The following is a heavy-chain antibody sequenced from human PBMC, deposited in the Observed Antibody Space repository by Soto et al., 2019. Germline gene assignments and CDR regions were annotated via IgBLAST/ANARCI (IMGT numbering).Heavy chain of an antibody. D-gene: IGHD2-21*01. CDR2: IRSKAYGGTT. V-gene: IGHV3-49*04. CDR1: GFTFGDYT. Sequence: GGSLRLSCTASGFTFGDYTVSWVRQAPGKGLEWVGFIRSKAYGGTTEYAASVKGRFSISRDDSKSIAYLQMNSLKPEDTAVYYCTREPQTYCGPTPCYPNYYYYSGMDVWSQGTTVTVSS. J-gene: IGHJ6*02. CDR3: TREPQTYCGPTPCYPNYYYYSGMDV.